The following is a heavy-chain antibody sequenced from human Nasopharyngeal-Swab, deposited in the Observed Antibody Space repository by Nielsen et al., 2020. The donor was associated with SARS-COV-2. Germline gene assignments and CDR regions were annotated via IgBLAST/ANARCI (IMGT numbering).Heavy chain of an antibody. D-gene: IGHD2-15*01. Sequence: GESLKISCAASGFTFSSYSMHWVRQAPGKGLEWVSYISSSSTIYYADSVKGRFTISRDNAKNSLYLQMNSLRAEDTAVYYCARELIGYCSGGSCYRVYYYYYMDVWGKGTTVTVSS. V-gene: IGHV3-48*04. CDR3: ARELIGYCSGGSCYRVYYYYYMDV. CDR1: GFTFSSYS. J-gene: IGHJ6*03. CDR2: ISSSSTI.